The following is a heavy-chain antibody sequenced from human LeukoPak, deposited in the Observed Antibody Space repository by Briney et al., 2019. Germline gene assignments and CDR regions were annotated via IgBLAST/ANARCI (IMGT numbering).Heavy chain of an antibody. CDR3: ARATPGKPGIAAAGTFDY. Sequence: SETLSLTCTVSGGSISSYYWSWIRQPPGKGLEWIGYIYYSGSTNYNPSLKSRVTISVDTSKNQFSLKLSSVTAAGTAVYYCARATPGKPGIAAAGTFDYWGQGTLVTVSS. V-gene: IGHV4-59*01. J-gene: IGHJ4*02. CDR2: IYYSGST. CDR1: GGSISSYY. D-gene: IGHD6-13*01.